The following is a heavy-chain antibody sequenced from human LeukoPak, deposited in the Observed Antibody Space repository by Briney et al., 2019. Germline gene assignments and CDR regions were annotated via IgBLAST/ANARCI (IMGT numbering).Heavy chain of an antibody. V-gene: IGHV4-59*08. J-gene: IGHJ5*02. CDR1: GGSFSGYY. Sequence: SEALSLTCAVNGGSFSGYYWGWIRQPPGKGLEWIGYIYYSGSTNYNPSLKSRVTISVDTSKNQFSLKLSSVTAADTAVYYCARHSTWFDPWGQGTLVTVSS. CDR2: IYYSGST. CDR3: ARHSTWFDP.